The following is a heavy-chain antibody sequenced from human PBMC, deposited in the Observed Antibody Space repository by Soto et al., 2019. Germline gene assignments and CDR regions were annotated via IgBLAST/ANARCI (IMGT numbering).Heavy chain of an antibody. D-gene: IGHD3-16*01. CDR1: GFKFINYA. CDR2: ISATGGGT. Sequence: GGSLRLSCASSGFKFINYAMSWVRQAPGKGLEWVPLISATGGGTYYADSVKGRFTISRDNSHNTLYLQAHSLTAEDTAVYYCAKDRRAGGNSAFYFDFWGQGAQVTVSS. CDR3: AKDRRAGGNSAFYFDF. J-gene: IGHJ4*02. V-gene: IGHV3-23*01.